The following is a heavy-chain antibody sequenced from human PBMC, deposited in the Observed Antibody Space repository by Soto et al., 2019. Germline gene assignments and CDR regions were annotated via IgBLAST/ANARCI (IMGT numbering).Heavy chain of an antibody. CDR2: IYYTGSA. J-gene: IGHJ5*02. V-gene: IGHV4-30-4*01. CDR3: ARRYYDDSGAYYISWFDP. D-gene: IGHD3-22*01. CDR1: GGSISNGDYY. Sequence: SETLSLTCTVPGGSISNGDYYWSWIRQPPGKGLEWIGYIYYTGSAYYNPSLKSRVTISVDTSKNQFSLKLSSVTAADTAVYYCARRYYDDSGAYYISWFDPWGQGTLVTVSS.